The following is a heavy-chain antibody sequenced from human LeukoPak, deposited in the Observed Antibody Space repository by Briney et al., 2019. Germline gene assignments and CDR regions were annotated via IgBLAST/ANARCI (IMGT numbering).Heavy chain of an antibody. CDR2: IFYTGAT. V-gene: IGHV4-61*01. D-gene: IGHD3-22*01. J-gene: IGHJ6*03. CDR3: TRGSIAYYYMDV. Sequence: SETLSLTCTVSGGSITSGSYYWSWIRQPPGKGLEWIGYIFYTGATNYNPPLDSRVAISLDTSKQQFSLKLSSVTAADTAVYYCTRGSIAYYYMDVWGKGTTVTISS. CDR1: GGSITSGSYY.